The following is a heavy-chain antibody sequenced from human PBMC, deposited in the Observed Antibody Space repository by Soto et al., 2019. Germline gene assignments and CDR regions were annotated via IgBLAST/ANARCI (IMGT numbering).Heavy chain of an antibody. D-gene: IGHD3-16*02. J-gene: IGHJ4*02. V-gene: IGHV2-5*01. CDR2: ISWKDDT. CDR1: GFSLTTSGAG. CDR3: AHRYPGNSYRWYFAF. Sequence: QITLEESAPTLVKPTQTLTLTSSVSGFSLTTSGAGVGWRRQPPGKALEWLALISWKDDTRYNPGLKNRLTSTKYPSKSTVVLTMTRLDPVDTGTDYCAHRYPGNSYRWYFAFWGQATLVTVSS.